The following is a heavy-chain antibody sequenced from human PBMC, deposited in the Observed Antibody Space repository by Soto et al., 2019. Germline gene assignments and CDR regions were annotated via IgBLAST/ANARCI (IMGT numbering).Heavy chain of an antibody. CDR3: AKTPRIYMVRGVTY. CDR2: ISYDGSDK. D-gene: IGHD3-10*01. Sequence: GGSLRLSCAASGFTFSSYWVSWVRQAPGKGLEWVAVISYDGSDKYYADSVKGRFTISRDNSRNSLYLQMNSLRAEDTAMYYCAKTPRIYMVRGVTYWGQGTLVTVSS. CDR1: GFTFSSYW. J-gene: IGHJ4*02. V-gene: IGHV3-30*18.